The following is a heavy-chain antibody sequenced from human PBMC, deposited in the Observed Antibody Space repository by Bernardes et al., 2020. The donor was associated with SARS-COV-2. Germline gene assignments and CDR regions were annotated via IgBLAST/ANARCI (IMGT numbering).Heavy chain of an antibody. CDR1: GFTFGKYG. CDR3: AKGGFEEVLSQFDY. J-gene: IGHJ4*02. D-gene: IGHD3-10*01. CDR2: ISNDGSNK. Sequence: GGSLRLSCAASGFTFGKYGMHWVRQAPGKGLEWVAVISNDGSNKYYEDSVKGRFTISRDNSKNTLYLQMNSLRAEDTAVYYCAKGGFEEVLSQFDYWGQGTLVTVSS. V-gene: IGHV3-30*18.